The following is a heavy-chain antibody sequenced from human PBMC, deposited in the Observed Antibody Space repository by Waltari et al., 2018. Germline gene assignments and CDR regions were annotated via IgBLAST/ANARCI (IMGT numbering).Heavy chain of an antibody. V-gene: IGHV3-7*01. J-gene: IGHJ3*02. CDR2: INQDGSEE. CDR3: ARTGARWLQFAAFDI. D-gene: IGHD5-12*01. CDR1: RFPFSNVW. Sequence: EVLLVESGGGLVQTGGSLRLSCAASRFPFSNVWMHWVRQAPGKGLEWVANINQDGSEEYYVDSVKGRFTISRDNAKNSLYLEMKTLRAEDTAIYYCARTGARWLQFAAFDIWGQGTMVTVSS.